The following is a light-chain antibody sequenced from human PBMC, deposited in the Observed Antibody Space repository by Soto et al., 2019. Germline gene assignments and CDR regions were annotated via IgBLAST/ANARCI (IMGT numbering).Light chain of an antibody. V-gene: IGLV2-14*03. J-gene: IGLJ2*01. CDR1: RSDVGGYNY. CDR3: TSYTSSSTVGV. CDR2: DVS. Sequence: QSVLTQPASVSGSPGQSITISCTGSRSDVGGYNYVSWYQQHPGRAPKPVIFDVSNRPSGVSNRFSGSKSGNTASLTSSGLQAEDEADYYCTSYTSSSTVGVFGGGTKVTVL.